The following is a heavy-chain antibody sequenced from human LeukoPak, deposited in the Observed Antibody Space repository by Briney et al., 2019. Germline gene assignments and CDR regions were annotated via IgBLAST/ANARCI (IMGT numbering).Heavy chain of an antibody. Sequence: SQTLSLTCTVSGGSISSGGYYWRWIRQHPGKGLEWIGYIYYSGSTYYNPSLKSRVTISVDTSKNQFSLKLSSVTAADTAVYYCASITQAYDLYYYYGMDVWGQGTTVTVSS. D-gene: IGHD2-8*01. V-gene: IGHV4-31*03. J-gene: IGHJ6*02. CDR3: ASITQAYDLYYYYGMDV. CDR2: IYYSGST. CDR1: GGSISSGGYY.